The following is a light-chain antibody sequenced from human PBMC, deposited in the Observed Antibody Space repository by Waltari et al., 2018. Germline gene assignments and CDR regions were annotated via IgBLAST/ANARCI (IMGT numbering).Light chain of an antibody. J-gene: IGKJ1*01. V-gene: IGKV4-1*01. CDR3: QQYHSTPET. Sequence: DIVMTQSPDALAVSLGERATINRKSSQSILYSSNNENYLAWYQQKPGQPPKLLIYWTSTRESGVPDRFSGSGSGTDFTLTISSLQAEDVAVYYCQQYHSTPETFGQGTKVEIK. CDR1: QSILYSSNNENY. CDR2: WTS.